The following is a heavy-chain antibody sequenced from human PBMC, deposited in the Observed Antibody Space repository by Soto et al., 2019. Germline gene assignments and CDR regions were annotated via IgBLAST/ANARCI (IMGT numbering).Heavy chain of an antibody. V-gene: IGHV3-7*03. D-gene: IGHD3-16*01. CDR2: IKDDGSGK. CDR1: GFTFSSYW. CDR3: VRVGRLGGY. Sequence: EVQLVESGGGLVQPGGSLRLSCTASGFTFSSYWMSWVRQAPGKGLGWVANIKDDGSGKYYVDSVKGRFSISRDNARNSLYLQMTSLRVEETAVYYCVRVGRLGGYWGQGALVTVSS. J-gene: IGHJ4*02.